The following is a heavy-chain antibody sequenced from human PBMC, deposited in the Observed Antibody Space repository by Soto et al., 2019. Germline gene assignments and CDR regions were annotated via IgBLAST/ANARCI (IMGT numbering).Heavy chain of an antibody. J-gene: IGHJ4*02. V-gene: IGHV3-30-3*01. CDR1: GFTFSSYS. CDR2: MSYDGNSK. Sequence: GGSLRLSCAASGFTFSSYSMHWVRQAPGKGLEWVAAMSYDGNSKYFADSVKGRFTISRDNSKNTLSLQMNSLGTEDSAVYYCARGRTVRDHDDSDCCGQGTMVIVSS. CDR3: ARGRTVRDHDDSDC. D-gene: IGHD2-21*01.